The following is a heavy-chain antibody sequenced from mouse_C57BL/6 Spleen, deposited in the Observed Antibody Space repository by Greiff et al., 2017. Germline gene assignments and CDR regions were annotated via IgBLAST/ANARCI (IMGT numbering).Heavy chain of an antibody. CDR2: IYPGSGNT. CDR1: GYSFTSYY. CDR3: ARGIYYGNYNYAMDY. D-gene: IGHD2-1*01. Sequence: VQLQQSGPELVKPGASVKISCKASGYSFTSYYIHWVKQRPGQGLEWIGWIYPGSGNTKYNEKFKGKATLTGDTSSSTAYMQLSSLTSEDSAVYYCARGIYYGNYNYAMDYWGQGTSVTVSS. V-gene: IGHV1-66*01. J-gene: IGHJ4*01.